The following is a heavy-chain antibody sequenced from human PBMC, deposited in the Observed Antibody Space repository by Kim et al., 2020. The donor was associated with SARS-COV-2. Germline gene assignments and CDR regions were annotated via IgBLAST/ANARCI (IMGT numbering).Heavy chain of an antibody. D-gene: IGHD1-1*01. CDR2: ISGYNDNS. CDR1: GYTFTTYG. J-gene: IGHJ4*02. V-gene: IGHV1-18*04. Sequence: ASVKVSCKTSGYTFTTYGISWVRQAPGQGLEWMGWISGYNDNSHYAQKFQGRVTMTTDTSATTAYMELRSLRSDDTAVYYCARGPVRTGGPEPYYFDYWGQGTLVTVSS. CDR3: ARGPVRTGGPEPYYFDY.